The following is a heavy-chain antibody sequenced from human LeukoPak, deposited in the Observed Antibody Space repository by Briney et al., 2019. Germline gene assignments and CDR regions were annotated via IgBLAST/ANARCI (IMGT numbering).Heavy chain of an antibody. J-gene: IGHJ6*03. CDR3: ARARGKNRNNYYYYMDV. D-gene: IGHD1-14*01. Sequence: LSGGSLRLSCAASGFTFNGFWMSWVRKAPGKGLEWVSVIYSGGSTYYADSVKGRFTISRDNSKNTLYLQMNSLRAEDTAVYYCARARGKNRNNYYYYMDVWGKGTTVTVSS. V-gene: IGHV3-53*05. CDR2: IYSGGST. CDR1: GFTFNGFW.